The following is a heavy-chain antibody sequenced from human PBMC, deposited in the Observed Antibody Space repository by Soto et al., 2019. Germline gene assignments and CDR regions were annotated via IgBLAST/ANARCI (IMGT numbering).Heavy chain of an antibody. D-gene: IGHD6-13*01. Sequence: QVQLQESGPGLVKPSGTLSLTCSVSGGSISGYYWSWIRQPPGEGLEWIGYIHYTGSTNYNPSLKIRVTISGDTSNNPFSLPLPSVTAADTAMYYCARGLPYSTSAHCFDPWAREPWSPSPQ. V-gene: IGHV4-59*01. J-gene: IGHJ5*02. CDR3: ARGLPYSTSAHCFDP. CDR2: IHYTGST. CDR1: GGSISGYY.